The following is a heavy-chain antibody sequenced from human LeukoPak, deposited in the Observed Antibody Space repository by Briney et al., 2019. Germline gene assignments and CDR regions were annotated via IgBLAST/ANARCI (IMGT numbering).Heavy chain of an antibody. CDR1: GFTFSSYT. CDR2: ITPSSTYI. V-gene: IGHV3-21*01. J-gene: IGHJ3*02. CDR3: ARAYDSSGFPDAFDI. Sequence: PGGSLRLSCAASGFTFSSYTMNWVRQAPGKGLEWVSSITPSSTYIYYADSVKGRFTVSRDNSKNSLYLQMNSLRAEDTAVYYCARAYDSSGFPDAFDIWGQGTMVTVSS. D-gene: IGHD3-22*01.